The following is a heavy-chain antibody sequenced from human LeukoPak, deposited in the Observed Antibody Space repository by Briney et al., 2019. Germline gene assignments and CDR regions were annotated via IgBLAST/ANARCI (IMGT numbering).Heavy chain of an antibody. CDR1: GFTFDDYA. CDR2: ISWEGDSK. CDR3: TRAAYSRSSYHWYFDL. D-gene: IGHD1-26*01. Sequence: PGGSLRLSCAVSGFTFDDYAMHWVRQAPGKGLEWVSLISWEGDSKHYADSVKGRTAIPRDNSKNSLYLHMNSLRTEDTAFYYCTRAAYSRSSYHWYFDLWGRGALVTVSS. V-gene: IGHV3-43*02. J-gene: IGHJ2*01.